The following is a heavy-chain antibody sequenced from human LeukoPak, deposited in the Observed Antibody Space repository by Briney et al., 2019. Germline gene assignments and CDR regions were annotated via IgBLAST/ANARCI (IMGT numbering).Heavy chain of an antibody. J-gene: IGHJ6*04. CDR2: IGTIGDT. CDR3: ARATVIGTVPVPGFLDV. V-gene: IGHV3-13*01. CDR1: GFTFSSYD. D-gene: IGHD6-19*01. Sequence: PGGSLRLSCAASGFTFSSYDMHWVRQVAGKGLEWVSSIGTIGDTFYPGTVKARFTISRENANNSLYLQMNSLRGGDTAVYYCARATVIGTVPVPGFLDVWGKGATVTVSS.